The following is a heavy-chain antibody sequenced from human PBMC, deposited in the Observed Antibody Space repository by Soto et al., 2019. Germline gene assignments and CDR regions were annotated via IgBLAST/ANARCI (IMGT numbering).Heavy chain of an antibody. D-gene: IGHD3-10*01. CDR3: AKLSLYYGSGSPYYFDY. V-gene: IGHV3-23*01. J-gene: IGHJ4*02. Sequence: GGSLRLSCAASGFTFSSYAMSWVRQAPGKGLEWVSAISGSGGSTYYADSVKGRFTISRDNSKNTLYLQMNSLRAEDTAVYYCAKLSLYYGSGSPYYFDYWGQGTLVTVSS. CDR2: ISGSGGST. CDR1: GFTFSSYA.